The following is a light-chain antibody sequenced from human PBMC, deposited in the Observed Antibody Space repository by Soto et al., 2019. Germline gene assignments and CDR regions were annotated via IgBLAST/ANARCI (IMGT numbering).Light chain of an antibody. J-gene: IGKJ2*01. CDR1: QSVSSSY. CDR3: QQYGSSPYT. Sequence: EIVLTQSPGTLSLSPGERATLSCRASQSVSSSYLAWYQQKPGQAPRLLIYGASSRATGIPDRFSGSGSGTNFTLTISRLEPEDVAGYCCQQYGSSPYTFGQGTKLEIK. CDR2: GAS. V-gene: IGKV3-20*01.